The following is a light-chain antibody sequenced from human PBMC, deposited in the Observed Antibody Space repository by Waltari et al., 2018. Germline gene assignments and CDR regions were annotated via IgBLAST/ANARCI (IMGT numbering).Light chain of an antibody. Sequence: QSALTQPASMSGSPGQSIPVSCIGTSSAIGTSDLGHWYQQFPGKAPKLIIYECTERPSGISSRFSGSKSGNTAFLTISGLQAEDEADYHCCSYGGPSSWVFGGGTKLTVL. J-gene: IGLJ3*02. CDR3: CSYGGPSSWV. CDR2: ECT. V-gene: IGLV2-23*01. CDR1: SSAIGTSDL.